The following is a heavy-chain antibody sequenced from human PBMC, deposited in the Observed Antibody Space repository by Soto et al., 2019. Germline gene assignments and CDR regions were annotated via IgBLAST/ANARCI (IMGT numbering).Heavy chain of an antibody. CDR2: IYSGGST. CDR1: GFIAIKNY. V-gene: IGHV3-53*01. J-gene: IGHJ4*02. Sequence: GGSLRLSCAASGFIAIKNYMSWVRQAPGKGLEWVSVIYSGGSTYYADSVRGRFTISRDNSKNTLYLEMDSLRVEDTAVYYCARALIAAADTSDYYFDFWGQGTLVTVSS. CDR3: ARALIAAADTSDYYFDF. D-gene: IGHD6-13*01.